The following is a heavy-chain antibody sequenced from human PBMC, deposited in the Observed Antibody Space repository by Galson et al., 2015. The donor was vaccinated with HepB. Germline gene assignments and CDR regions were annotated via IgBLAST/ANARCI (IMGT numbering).Heavy chain of an antibody. CDR2: INVGTGNT. V-gene: IGHV1-3*01. D-gene: IGHD3-10*01. J-gene: IGHJ4*02. CDR3: ARARFGELLPDY. CDR1: GYTFTKNA. Sequence: SVKVSCKASGYTFTKNAIHWLRQVPGQTFEWMGWINVGTGNTQYSQKFQDRVTITSDRSASTTYMELSSLTSEDTAFYYCARARFGELLPDYWGQGSLVTVS.